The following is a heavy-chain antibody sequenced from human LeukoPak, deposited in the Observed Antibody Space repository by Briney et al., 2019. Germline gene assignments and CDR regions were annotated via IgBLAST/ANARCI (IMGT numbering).Heavy chain of an antibody. D-gene: IGHD3-22*01. V-gene: IGHV4-34*01. CDR3: SMDSSGYYYTASDY. CDR1: GGSFSGYY. Sequence: PSETLSLTCAVYGGSFSGYYWSWIRQPPGEGLEWIGEIKHSGSTNYNPSLKSRVTISVDTSKNQFSLKLSSVTAADTAVYYCSMDSSGYYYTASDYWGQGTLVTVSS. J-gene: IGHJ4*02. CDR2: IKHSGST.